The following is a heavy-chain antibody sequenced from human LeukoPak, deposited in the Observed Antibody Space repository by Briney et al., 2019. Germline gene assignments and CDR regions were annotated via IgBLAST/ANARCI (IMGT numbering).Heavy chain of an antibody. CDR3: ARNYHDSSGYQESAFDY. D-gene: IGHD3-22*01. CDR1: GFTFSSYG. CDR2: IWYDGSYK. J-gene: IGHJ4*02. Sequence: PRGSLRLSCAASGFTFSSYGMYWVRQAPGKGLEWVAAIWYDGSYKNYADSVKGRFTISRDNSKKTLYLQMSSLRVEDTAVYYCARNYHDSSGYQESAFDYWGQGTLVTVSS. V-gene: IGHV3-33*07.